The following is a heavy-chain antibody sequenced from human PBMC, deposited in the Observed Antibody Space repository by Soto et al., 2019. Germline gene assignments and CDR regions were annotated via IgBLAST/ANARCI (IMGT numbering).Heavy chain of an antibody. D-gene: IGHD2-2*02. CDR3: ARDIVVVPAAIGSYYYGMDV. J-gene: IGHJ6*02. V-gene: IGHV1-18*01. Sequence: GASVKVSCKASGYTFTSYGISWVRQAPGQGLEWMGWISAYNGNTNYAQKLQGRVTMTTDTSTSTVYMELRSLRSDDTAVYYCARDIVVVPAAIGSYYYGMDVWGQGTTVTVSS. CDR2: ISAYNGNT. CDR1: GYTFTSYG.